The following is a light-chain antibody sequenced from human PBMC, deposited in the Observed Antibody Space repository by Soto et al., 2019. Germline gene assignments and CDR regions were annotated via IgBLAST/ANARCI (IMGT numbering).Light chain of an antibody. CDR1: SSDVGGYKF. Sequence: QSVLTQPASVSGSPGQSITISCTGTSSDVGGYKFVSWYQQHPGKAPKLMIYEVSNRPSGVPDRFSASRSDSSASLAITGLQAEDEADYYCQSYDSSLSVIFGGGTKVTVL. CDR3: QSYDSSLSVI. V-gene: IGLV2-14*01. CDR2: EVS. J-gene: IGLJ2*01.